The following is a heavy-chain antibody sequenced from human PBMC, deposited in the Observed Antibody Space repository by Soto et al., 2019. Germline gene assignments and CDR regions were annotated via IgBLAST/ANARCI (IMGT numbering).Heavy chain of an antibody. J-gene: IGHJ4*02. Sequence: GGSLRLSCAASQFSFSSYWMHWVRQVPGKGPAWVSRINHDGSKAEYADSVKGRFTISRDNTNNTLYLQMNSLRVEDTAMYYCVREPWGFSGTWYDYWGQGTLVTVSS. CDR3: VREPWGFSGTWYDY. D-gene: IGHD6-13*01. CDR1: QFSFSSYW. CDR2: INHDGSKA. V-gene: IGHV3-74*01.